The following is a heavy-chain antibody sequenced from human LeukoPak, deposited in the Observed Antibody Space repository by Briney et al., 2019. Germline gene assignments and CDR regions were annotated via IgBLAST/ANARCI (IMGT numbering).Heavy chain of an antibody. V-gene: IGHV4-39*07. CDR1: GGSISSSSYY. J-gene: IGHJ4*02. Sequence: SETLSLTCTVSGGSISSSSYYWGWIRQPPGKGLEWIGSIYYSGSTYYNPSLKSRVAISVDTSKNQFSLKLSSVTAADTAVYYCATSSYYDSQGYFDYWGQGTPVTVSS. CDR2: IYYSGST. D-gene: IGHD3-22*01. CDR3: ATSSYYDSQGYFDY.